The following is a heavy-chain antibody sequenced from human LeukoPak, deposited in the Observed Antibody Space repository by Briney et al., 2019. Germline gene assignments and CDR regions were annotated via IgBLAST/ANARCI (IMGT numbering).Heavy chain of an antibody. V-gene: IGHV4-34*01. CDR1: GGSFSGYF. CDR2: INYGGIT. CDR3: VRRGGYSFGYPGLDY. J-gene: IGHJ4*02. D-gene: IGHD5-18*01. Sequence: SETLSLTCAVYGGSFSGYFWSWLRQSPGKGLEWIGQINYGGITNYNPSLKSRVSISIDKSKNQFSLKMSSVTAADTAVYYCVRRGGYSFGYPGLDYWDQGALVTVSS.